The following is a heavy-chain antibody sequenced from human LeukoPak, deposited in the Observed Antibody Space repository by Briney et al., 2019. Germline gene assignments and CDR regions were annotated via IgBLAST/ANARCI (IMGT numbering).Heavy chain of an antibody. Sequence: GGSLRLSCAASGFNFSSYSMNWVRQAPGKGLEWVSSISSSSSYIYYVDSVKGRFTISRDDAKNMLFLQMNSLRAEDTAVYHCAKGGDYSKSPLASWGQGTLVTVSS. CDR2: ISSSSSYI. V-gene: IGHV3-21*04. CDR3: AKGGDYSKSPLAS. D-gene: IGHD6-13*01. J-gene: IGHJ4*02. CDR1: GFNFSSYS.